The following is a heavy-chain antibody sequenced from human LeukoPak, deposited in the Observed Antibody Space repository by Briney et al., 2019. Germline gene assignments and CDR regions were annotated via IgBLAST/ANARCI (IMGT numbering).Heavy chain of an antibody. J-gene: IGHJ4*02. CDR1: GVSISSGGYY. V-gene: IGHV4-31*03. CDR3: ARVGFGVVSAAAYYFDY. CDR2: IYYSGST. Sequence: SQTLSLTCTVSGVSISSGGYYWSWIRQHPGKGLEWIGYIYYSGSTYYNPSLKSRVTISVDTSKNQFSLKLSSVTAADTAVYYCARVGFGVVSAAAYYFDYWGQGTLVTVSS. D-gene: IGHD2-2*01.